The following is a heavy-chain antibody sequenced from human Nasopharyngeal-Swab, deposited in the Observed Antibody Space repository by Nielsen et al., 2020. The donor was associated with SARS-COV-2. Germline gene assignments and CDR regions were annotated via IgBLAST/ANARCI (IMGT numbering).Heavy chain of an antibody. D-gene: IGHD2-8*01. Sequence: GESLKISCAASGFIFGLYRMSWVRQAPGKGLEWVSVTEIGGITHYADSVKGRFTISRDSSTNTLYLQMNSLRVEDTAVYYCARDLGGGYCTTINCLGSWGQGTLVTVSS. J-gene: IGHJ1*01. CDR1: GFIFGLYR. V-gene: IGHV3-53*01. CDR3: ARDLGGGYCTTINCLGS. CDR2: TEIGGIT.